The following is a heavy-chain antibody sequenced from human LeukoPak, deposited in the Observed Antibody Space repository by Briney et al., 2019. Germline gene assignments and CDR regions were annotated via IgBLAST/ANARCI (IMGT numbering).Heavy chain of an antibody. CDR1: GGSFSGYY. CDR3: ARGNGGRNYGRDV. D-gene: IGHD7-27*01. V-gene: IGHV4-34*01. J-gene: IGHJ6*02. Sequence: SETLSLTCAVYGGSFSGYYWSWIRQPPGKGLEWIGEINHSGSTNYNPSLKSRVTISVDTSKNQFSLKLSSVTAADTELYYCARGNGGRNYGRDVWGQGTTVTVS. CDR2: INHSGST.